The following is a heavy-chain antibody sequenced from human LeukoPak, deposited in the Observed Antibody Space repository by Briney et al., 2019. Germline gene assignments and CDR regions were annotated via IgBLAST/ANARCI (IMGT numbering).Heavy chain of an antibody. CDR2: IYHSGST. D-gene: IGHD3-10*01. V-gene: IGHV4-4*02. J-gene: IGHJ5*02. CDR1: GGSISSSNW. Sequence: SETLSLTCTVSGGSISSSNWWSWVRQPPGKGLEWIGEIYHSGSTNYNPSLKSRVTISVDKSKNQFSLKLSSVTAADTAVYYCARTTGYYGSGSYYWFDPWGQGTLVTVSS. CDR3: ARTTGYYGSGSYYWFDP.